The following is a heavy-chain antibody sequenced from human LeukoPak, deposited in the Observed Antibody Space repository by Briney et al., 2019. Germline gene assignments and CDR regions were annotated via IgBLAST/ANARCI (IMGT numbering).Heavy chain of an antibody. CDR2: IFTTGST. V-gene: IGHV4-4*07. CDR3: ARGDTVATGLYDY. CDR1: GGSISSDY. Sequence: SETLSLTCSVSGGSISSDYWSWIRQPAGRGLEWTGRIFTTGSTNYNPSLKSRVTISLDKSKNQFSLRLSSVTAADTAVYYCARGDTVATGLYDYWGRGTLVTVSS. J-gene: IGHJ4*02. D-gene: IGHD5-12*01.